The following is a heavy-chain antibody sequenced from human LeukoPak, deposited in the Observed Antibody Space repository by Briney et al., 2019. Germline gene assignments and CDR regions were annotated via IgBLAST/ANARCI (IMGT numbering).Heavy chain of an antibody. V-gene: IGHV4-59*01. J-gene: IGHJ4*02. D-gene: IGHD6-13*01. CDR2: IYYSGST. CDR1: GGSISSYY. Sequence: TSETLSLTCTVSGGSISSYYWSWIRQPPGKGLEWIGYIYYSGSTNYNPSLKSRVTISVDTSKNQFSLRLSSVTAADTAVYYCARCPGLRQLVYFDYWGQGTLVTVSS. CDR3: ARCPGLRQLVYFDY.